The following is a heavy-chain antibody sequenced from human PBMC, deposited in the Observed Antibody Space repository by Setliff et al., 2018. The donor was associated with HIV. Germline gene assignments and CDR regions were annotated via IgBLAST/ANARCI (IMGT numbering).Heavy chain of an antibody. J-gene: IGHJ4*02. D-gene: IGHD4-17*01. CDR3: ARAIRRAPPSDYLPGDCFDS. CDR1: ADSISSRDHY. V-gene: IGHV4-31*11. Sequence: SENLSLSCAVSADSISSRDHYWGFIRQHPGRGLEWIGYVHYSGSLYYNPSLNNPITISVDSSKNQFSLRLTSVTAADTAVYYCARAIRRAPPSDYLPGDCFDSWGQGTLVTVSS. CDR2: VHYSGSL.